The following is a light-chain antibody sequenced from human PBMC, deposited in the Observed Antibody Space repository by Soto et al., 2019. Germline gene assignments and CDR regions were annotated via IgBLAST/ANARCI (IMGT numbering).Light chain of an antibody. Sequence: QSALTQPRSVSGSPGQSVTISCTGTSSEVGGYNYVSWYQQHPGKAPKLMIYDVSKRPSGVPDRFSGSKSGNTASLTISGVQAEDEADYYCCSYAGSYSVVFGGETQLTVL. CDR2: DVS. V-gene: IGLV2-11*01. CDR3: CSYAGSYSVV. J-gene: IGLJ2*01. CDR1: SSEVGGYNY.